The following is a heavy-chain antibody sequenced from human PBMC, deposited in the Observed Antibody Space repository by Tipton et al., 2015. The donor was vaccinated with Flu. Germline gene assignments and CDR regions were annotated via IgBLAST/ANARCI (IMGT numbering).Heavy chain of an antibody. D-gene: IGHD3-16*01. CDR2: ITNGGYT. Sequence: GLVKSSETLSLTCDIYGGSFTGYYWSWIRQPPGKGLEWIGEITNGGYTKYNPSHESRVTLSRDTPKRQFSLTRNSVTAADTAVYYCEKHFERGLDIWGRGTMVSVS. CDR3: EKHFERGLDI. CDR1: GGSFTGYY. V-gene: IGHV4-34*01. J-gene: IGHJ3*02.